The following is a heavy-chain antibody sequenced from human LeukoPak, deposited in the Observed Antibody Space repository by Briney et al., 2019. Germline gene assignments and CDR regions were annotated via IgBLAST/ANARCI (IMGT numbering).Heavy chain of an antibody. CDR1: GGSISSYY. J-gene: IGHJ4*02. D-gene: IGHD3-22*01. Sequence: SGTLSPTCTVSGGSISSYYWSWIRQPAGKGLEWIGRICSSGSTNYNPSLKSRVTMSVDTSKNQFSLKLISVTAADTAVYYCAREVDSSGYYYESFFDYWGQGTLVTVSS. CDR2: ICSSGST. V-gene: IGHV4-4*07. CDR3: AREVDSSGYYYESFFDY.